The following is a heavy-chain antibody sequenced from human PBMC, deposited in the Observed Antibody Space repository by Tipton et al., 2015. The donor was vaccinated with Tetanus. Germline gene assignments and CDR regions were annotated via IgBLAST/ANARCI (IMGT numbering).Heavy chain of an antibody. D-gene: IGHD5-18*01. J-gene: IGHJ6*02. CDR3: ARVGISQNAYSYVYHGLDV. Sequence: SLRLSCAASGFTFSTNAMHWVRQAPGKGLEWVAAIWNDGSYKYYADSVKGRSTVSRDNSKNTLYLEMNSLRAEDTAVYYCARVGISQNAYSYVYHGLDVWGQGTTVTVSS. V-gene: IGHV3-33*01. CDR1: GFTFSTNA. CDR2: IWNDGSYK.